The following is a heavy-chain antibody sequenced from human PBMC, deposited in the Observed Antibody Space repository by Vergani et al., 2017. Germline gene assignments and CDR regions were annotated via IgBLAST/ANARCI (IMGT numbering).Heavy chain of an antibody. CDR3: ARSPTVTKFWYFDL. CDR1: GGTFNTYA. D-gene: IGHD4-17*01. V-gene: IGHV1-69*01. Sequence: QVQLVQSGAEVKKPGSSVKLSCKSSGGTFNTYAFSWVRQAPGQGLQWIGGIIPMFGAPKYAQGFQGRVTITADESTSTGHMELNSLKSEDTAIYYCARSPTVTKFWYFDLWGRGTLVTVSS. J-gene: IGHJ2*01. CDR2: IIPMFGAP.